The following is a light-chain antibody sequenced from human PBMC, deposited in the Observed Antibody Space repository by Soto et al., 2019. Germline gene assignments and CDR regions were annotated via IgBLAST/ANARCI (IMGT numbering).Light chain of an antibody. Sequence: QSALTQHASVSGAPGQSITISCTGTSSDVRGYNYVSWYQQHPGKAPKLMIYEVSNRPSGVSNRFSGSKSGNTASLTISGLQAEDEGDYYCSSYTSSSTPCVFGTGTKLAVL. V-gene: IGLV2-14*01. CDR2: EVS. J-gene: IGLJ1*01. CDR1: SSDVRGYNY. CDR3: SSYTSSSTPCV.